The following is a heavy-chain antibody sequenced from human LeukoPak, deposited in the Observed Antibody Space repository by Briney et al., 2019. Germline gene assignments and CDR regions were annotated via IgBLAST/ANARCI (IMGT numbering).Heavy chain of an antibody. Sequence: GGSLRLSCAASGFTSSSYEMNWVRQAPGKGLEWLSYISSSGATIYYADSVKGRFTISRDNAKSSPYLQLNSLRAEDTAVYYCATRESGYWGQGTLVTVSS. CDR2: ISSSGATI. V-gene: IGHV3-48*03. CDR3: ATRESGY. D-gene: IGHD3-10*01. J-gene: IGHJ4*02. CDR1: GFTSSSYE.